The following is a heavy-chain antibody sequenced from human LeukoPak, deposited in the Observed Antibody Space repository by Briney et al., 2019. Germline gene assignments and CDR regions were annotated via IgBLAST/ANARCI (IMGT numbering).Heavy chain of an antibody. V-gene: IGHV3-48*03. J-gene: IGHJ4*02. CDR2: ISSSGSTI. CDR3: ARAVIRGPFDF. CDR1: GFTFSSYE. Sequence: GGSLRLSCAASGFTFSSYEMNWVRQAPGKGLEWVSYISSSGSTIYYADSVKGRFTISRDNAKNSLYLQMNSLRADDTAVYYCARAVIRGPFDFWGQGTLVTVSS. D-gene: IGHD3-10*01.